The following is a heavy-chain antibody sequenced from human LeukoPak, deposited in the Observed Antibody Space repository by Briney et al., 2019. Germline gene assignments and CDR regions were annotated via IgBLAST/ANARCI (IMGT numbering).Heavy chain of an antibody. D-gene: IGHD6-13*01. CDR1: GFTFSNYS. CDR3: AREDSWSSYGMDV. CDR2: ISSSSSYI. Sequence: GGSLRLSCAASGFTFSNYSMNWVRQAPGKGLEWVSSISSSSSYIYYADSVKGRLTISRDNAKNSLYLQMNSLRAEDTAVYYCAREDSWSSYGMDVWGQGTTVTVSS. J-gene: IGHJ6*02. V-gene: IGHV3-21*01.